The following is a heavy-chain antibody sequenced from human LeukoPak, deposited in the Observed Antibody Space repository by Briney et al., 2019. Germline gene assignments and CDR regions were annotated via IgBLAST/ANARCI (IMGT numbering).Heavy chain of an antibody. CDR2: IDPKSGGT. V-gene: IGHV1-2*02. CDR1: GHTFRGYF. Sequence: GASVKVSCKASGHTFRGYFLHWVRQVPGQGLECMGWIDPKSGGTKYAQKFQGRVTMTRDTSISTLYMELSRLRSDDTAVYYCYYIDIVTSIRDAFDVWGQGTRVTVSS. D-gene: IGHD5-12*01. J-gene: IGHJ3*01. CDR3: YYIDIVTSIRDAFDV.